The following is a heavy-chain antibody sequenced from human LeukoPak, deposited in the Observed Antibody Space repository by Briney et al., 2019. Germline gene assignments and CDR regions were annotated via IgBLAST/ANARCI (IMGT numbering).Heavy chain of an antibody. V-gene: IGHV1-69*04. CDR3: ARGNSDGYYDSSGYYYY. Sequence: ASVEVSCKASGGTFSSYAISWVRQAPGQGLEWMGRIIPILGIANYAQKFQGRVTITADKSTSTAYMELSSLRSEDTAVYYCARGNSDGYYDSSGYYYYWGQGTLVTVSS. CDR2: IIPILGIA. J-gene: IGHJ4*02. D-gene: IGHD3-22*01. CDR1: GGTFSSYA.